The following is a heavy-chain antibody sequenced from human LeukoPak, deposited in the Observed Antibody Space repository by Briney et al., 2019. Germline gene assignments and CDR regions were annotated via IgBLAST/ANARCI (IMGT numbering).Heavy chain of an antibody. CDR2: MNPGTANT. CDR3: ARGRAAAD. V-gene: IGHV1-8*01. J-gene: IGHJ4*02. Sequence: ASVKVSCKAPGYTFTYNDINWVRQATGQGLEWMGWMNPGTANTGYSQKFQGRLAMTADTSINTAYMELSGLTSEDTAVYYCARGRAAADWGQGTLVTVSS. CDR1: GYTFTYND. D-gene: IGHD2-15*01.